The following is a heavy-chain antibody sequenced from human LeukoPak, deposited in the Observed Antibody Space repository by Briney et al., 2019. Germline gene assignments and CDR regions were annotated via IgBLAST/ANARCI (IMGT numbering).Heavy chain of an antibody. D-gene: IGHD2-21*01. Sequence: SGTLSLTCGVSGDFIINGKWWSWVRQPPGKGLEWIGEISHSGSPNFNPSLKGRLTISVDTAKNQFSLKLSSVTAADTAVYYCARDSIAGYSLSWWGQGTLVTVSS. V-gene: IGHV4-4*02. CDR3: ARDSIAGYSLSW. J-gene: IGHJ4*02. CDR2: ISHSGSP. CDR1: GDFIINGKW.